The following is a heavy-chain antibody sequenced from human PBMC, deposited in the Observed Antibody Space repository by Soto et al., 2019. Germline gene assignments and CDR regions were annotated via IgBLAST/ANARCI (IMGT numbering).Heavy chain of an antibody. J-gene: IGHJ6*02. Sequence: SETLSLTCTVSGGSISSYYWSWIRQPPGKGLEWIGYIYYSGSTNYNPSLKSRVTISVDTSKNQFSLKLSSVTAADTAVYYYAGGGNSGYDFYYYYGMDVWGQGTTVTVSS. CDR1: GGSISSYY. CDR2: IYYSGST. V-gene: IGHV4-59*01. CDR3: AGGGNSGYDFYYYYGMDV. D-gene: IGHD5-12*01.